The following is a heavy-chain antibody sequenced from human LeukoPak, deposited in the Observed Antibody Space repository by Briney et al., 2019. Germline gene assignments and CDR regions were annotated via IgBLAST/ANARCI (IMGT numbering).Heavy chain of an antibody. D-gene: IGHD1-14*01. Sequence: GGSLRLSCTASGFTFSSYAMSWVRQVPGKGLEWVSGISASGGNTYHADSVKGRFTISRDNSKNTLYLQMKSLRAEDTAVYYCAKFVLLGRNFDYWGQGTLVTVSS. J-gene: IGHJ4*02. CDR3: AKFVLLGRNFDY. V-gene: IGHV3-23*01. CDR2: ISASGGNT. CDR1: GFTFSSYA.